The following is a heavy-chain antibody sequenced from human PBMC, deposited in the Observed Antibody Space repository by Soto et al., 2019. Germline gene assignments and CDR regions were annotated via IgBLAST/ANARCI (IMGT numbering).Heavy chain of an antibody. D-gene: IGHD3-22*01. CDR3: ARGLDIIRDYYDSSGYNQLTTYYYYGMDV. Sequence: GGSLRLSCAASGFTFSSYGMHWVRQAPGKGLEWVAVIWYDGSNKYYADSVKGRFTISRDNSKNTLYLQMNSLRAEDTAVYYCARGLDIIRDYYDSSGYNQLTTYYYYGMDVWGQGTTVTVSS. J-gene: IGHJ6*02. V-gene: IGHV3-33*01. CDR1: GFTFSSYG. CDR2: IWYDGSNK.